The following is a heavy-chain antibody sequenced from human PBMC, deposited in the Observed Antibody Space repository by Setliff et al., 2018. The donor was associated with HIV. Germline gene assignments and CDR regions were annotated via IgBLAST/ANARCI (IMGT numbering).Heavy chain of an antibody. CDR1: GFIVTDYG. CDR3: AKVTSFWFEDY. CDR2: IIESGGT. Sequence: GGSLRLSCAASGFIVTDYGMTWVRQAPGKGLEWVSAIIESGGTFYTDSVKGRFTISRDNSKNTLYLQMNSLRAEDTAVYYCAKVTSFWFEDYWGQGTLVTVS. J-gene: IGHJ4*02. V-gene: IGHV3-23*01. D-gene: IGHD2-2*01.